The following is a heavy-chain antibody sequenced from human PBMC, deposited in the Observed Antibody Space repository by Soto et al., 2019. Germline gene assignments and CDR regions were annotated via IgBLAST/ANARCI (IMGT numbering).Heavy chain of an antibody. Sequence: PGESLKISCKGSGYSFTSYWIGWVRQMPGKGLEWMGIIYPGDSDTRYSPSFQGQVTISADKSISTAYLQWSSLKASDTAMYYCARLSIAVNYYYYYMDVWGQGTTVTVSS. V-gene: IGHV5-51*01. CDR2: IYPGDSDT. CDR3: ARLSIAVNYYYYYMDV. D-gene: IGHD6-19*01. J-gene: IGHJ6*03. CDR1: GYSFTSYW.